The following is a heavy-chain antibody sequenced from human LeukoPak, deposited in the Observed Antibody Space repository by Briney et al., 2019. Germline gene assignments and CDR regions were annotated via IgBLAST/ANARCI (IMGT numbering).Heavy chain of an antibody. D-gene: IGHD2-15*01. Sequence: ASVKVSCKASGYTFTGYYIHWVRQAPGQGLEWMGWLNPNSGGTNYAQKFQGRLTMTRDTSISTAYVELSSLRSDDTAVYFCARPKEAATTFRAFDIWGQGTMVTVSS. CDR3: ARPKEAATTFRAFDI. CDR2: LNPNSGGT. V-gene: IGHV1-2*02. J-gene: IGHJ3*02. CDR1: GYTFTGYY.